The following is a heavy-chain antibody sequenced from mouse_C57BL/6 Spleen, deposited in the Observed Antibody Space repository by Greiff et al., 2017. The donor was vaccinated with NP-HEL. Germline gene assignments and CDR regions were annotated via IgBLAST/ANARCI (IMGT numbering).Heavy chain of an antibody. J-gene: IGHJ2*01. CDR2: IDPENGDT. D-gene: IGHD1-1*01. Sequence: VQLQQSGAELVRPGASVKLSCTASGFNIKDDYMHWVKQRPEQGLEWIGWIDPENGDTEYASKFQGKATITADTSSNTAYLQLSSLTSEDTAVYYCTTRDYYGSRGDYWGQGTTLTVAS. CDR1: GFNIKDDY. CDR3: TTRDYYGSRGDY. V-gene: IGHV14-4*01.